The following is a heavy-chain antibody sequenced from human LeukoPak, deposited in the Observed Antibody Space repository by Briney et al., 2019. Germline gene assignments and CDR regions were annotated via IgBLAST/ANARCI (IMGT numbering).Heavy chain of an antibody. D-gene: IGHD6-19*01. Sequence: ASVKVSCKVSRDTFTSYDIYWVRQATGQGLEWTGWMNPNSGNTGYAKKLQGRVTMTRNTSISTACMELSSVRAEDTAVCYCARGHEIAVAATDCGGQGTLVTVSS. CDR2: MNPNSGNT. CDR1: RDTFTSYD. J-gene: IGHJ4*02. CDR3: ARGHEIAVAATDC. V-gene: IGHV1-8*01.